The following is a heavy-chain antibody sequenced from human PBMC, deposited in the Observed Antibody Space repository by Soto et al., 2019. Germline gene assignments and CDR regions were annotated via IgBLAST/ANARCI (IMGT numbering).Heavy chain of an antibody. V-gene: IGHV1-69*13. D-gene: IGHD2-2*01. CDR2: IIPIFGTA. CDR3: ARERWGYCSSTSCPNWFDP. Sequence: SVKVSCKASGGTFSSYAISWVRQAPGQGLEWMGGIIPIFGTANYAQKFQGRVTITADESTSTAYMELSSLRSEDTAVYYCARERWGYCSSTSCPNWFDPWGQGXLVTVSS. J-gene: IGHJ5*02. CDR1: GGTFSSYA.